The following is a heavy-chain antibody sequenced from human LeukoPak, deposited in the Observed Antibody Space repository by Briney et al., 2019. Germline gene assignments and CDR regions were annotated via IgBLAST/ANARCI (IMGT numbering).Heavy chain of an antibody. CDR1: GFTFSSYA. CDR3: AKATPRAHPTTVTLRGEGIKPLVGRITTALDP. J-gene: IGHJ5*02. CDR2: ISGSGVST. V-gene: IGHV3-23*01. D-gene: IGHD4-17*01. Sequence: GGSLRLSCAASGFTFSSYAMSWVRQAPGKGLEWVSAISGSGVSTYYADSVKGRFTISRDNSKNTLYLQMNSLRAEDTAVYYCAKATPRAHPTTVTLRGEGIKPLVGRITTALDPWGQGTLVTVSS.